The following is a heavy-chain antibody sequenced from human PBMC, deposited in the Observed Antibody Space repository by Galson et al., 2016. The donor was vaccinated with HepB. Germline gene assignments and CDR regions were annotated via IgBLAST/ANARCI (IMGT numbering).Heavy chain of an antibody. CDR2: IGSSSSYR. CDR1: GFTLSDYY. CDR3: ARHYYDSAGDAFDI. Sequence: SLRLSCAASGFTLSDYYMSWIRHAPGKGLEWVSYIGSSSSYRNHADTVKGRFTISRDNAKNSVYLQMNSLRAEDTALYYCARHYYDSAGDAFDIWGQGTMVTVSS. V-gene: IGHV3-11*03. D-gene: IGHD3-22*01. J-gene: IGHJ3*02.